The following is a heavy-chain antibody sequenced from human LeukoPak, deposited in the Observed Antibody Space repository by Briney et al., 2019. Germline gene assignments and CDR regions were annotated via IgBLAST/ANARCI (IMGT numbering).Heavy chain of an antibody. CDR1: GYSFPTYW. CDR2: IYPGDSDT. D-gene: IGHD2-8*01. CDR3: ARSSGLYARIDS. J-gene: IGHJ5*01. Sequence: GESLKISCKGSGYSFPTYWIAWVRQMPGKGLEWMGIIYPGDSDTRYSPSFQGQVTISADKSINTAYLQWRSLKASDTAMYYCARSSGLYARIDSWGQGILVTVSS. V-gene: IGHV5-51*01.